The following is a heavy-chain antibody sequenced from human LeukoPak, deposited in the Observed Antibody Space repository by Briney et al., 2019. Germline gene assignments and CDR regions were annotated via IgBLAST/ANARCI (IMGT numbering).Heavy chain of an antibody. D-gene: IGHD3-9*01. CDR2: INPNSGGT. CDR3: ARATHYDILTGYYWGFGY. J-gene: IGHJ4*02. V-gene: IGHV1-2*02. Sequence: GASVKVSCKASGYTFTGYYMHWVRQAPGQGLEWMGWINPNSGGTNYAQKFQGRVTMTRDTSISTAYMELSRLRSDDTAVYYCARATHYDILTGYYWGFGYWGQGTLVTVSS. CDR1: GYTFTGYY.